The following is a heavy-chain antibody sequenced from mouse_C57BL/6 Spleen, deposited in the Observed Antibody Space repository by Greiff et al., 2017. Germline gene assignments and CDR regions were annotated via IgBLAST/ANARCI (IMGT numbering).Heavy chain of an antibody. CDR1: GYSITSGYY. Sequence: ESGPGLVKPSQSLSLTCSVTGYSITSGYYWNWIRQFPGKKLEWMGYISYDGSNNYNPSLKNRISITRDTSKNQFFLKLNSVTTEDTATYDCGRGPAQDQFAYWGKGTLVTVSA. D-gene: IGHD3-2*02. CDR2: ISYDGSN. V-gene: IGHV3-6*01. J-gene: IGHJ3*01. CDR3: GRGPAQDQFAY.